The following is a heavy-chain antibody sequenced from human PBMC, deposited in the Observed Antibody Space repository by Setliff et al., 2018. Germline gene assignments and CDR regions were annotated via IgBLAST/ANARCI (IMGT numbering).Heavy chain of an antibody. CDR3: ARTGTYRYFDY. V-gene: IGHV4-39*01. Sequence: PSETLSLTCTVSGGSINSSTYNSRSYYWGWIRQPPGKGLEWIGRIYYSGNNYYNASLKGRLTISVDTAQNQFSLRLTSVTAADTAVYYCARTGTYRYFDYWGQGALVTVSS. J-gene: IGHJ4*02. D-gene: IGHD1-1*01. CDR2: IYYSGNN. CDR1: GGSINSSTYNSRSYY.